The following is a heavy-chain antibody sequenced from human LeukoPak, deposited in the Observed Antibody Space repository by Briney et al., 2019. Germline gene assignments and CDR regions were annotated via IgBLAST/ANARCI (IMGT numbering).Heavy chain of an antibody. Sequence: SETLSLTCTVSGGSISSDFWSWIRQPPGKGLEWIGYMYHTGISNYNPSLKSRVTISVDTSKKQSSLKLGSVTAADTAVYFCAREKAQSDDCDIGGQGTRDSV. CDR3: AREKAQSDDCDI. J-gene: IGHJ3*02. CDR2: MYHTGIS. CDR1: GGSISSDF. V-gene: IGHV4-59*01.